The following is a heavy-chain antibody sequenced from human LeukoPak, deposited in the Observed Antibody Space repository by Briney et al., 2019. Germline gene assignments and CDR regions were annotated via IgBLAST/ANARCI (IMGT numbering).Heavy chain of an antibody. CDR2: IIPIFGTA. V-gene: IGHV1-69*13. CDR1: GYTFTGYY. CDR3: ARGSSSGEYDSSGYYAPYGY. Sequence: ASVKVSCKASGYTFTGYYMHWVRQAPGQGLEWMGGIIPIFGTANYAQKFQGRVTITADESTSTAYMELSSLRSEDTAVYYCARGSSSGEYDSSGYYAPYGYWGQGTLVTVSS. D-gene: IGHD3-22*01. J-gene: IGHJ4*02.